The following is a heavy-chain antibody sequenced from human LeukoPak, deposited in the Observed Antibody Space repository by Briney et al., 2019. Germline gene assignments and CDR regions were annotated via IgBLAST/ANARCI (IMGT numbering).Heavy chain of an antibody. CDR2: IYPDGRI. D-gene: IGHD3-22*01. V-gene: IGHV4-59*12. Sequence: PSETLSLTCSVSSGSMTDSSWSWFRQAPGKGFEWLGFIYPDGRIEYSPSLRSRVTFSVATSKLEATVRLSSVTASDTAVYYCTREGYDRSGYFLDFWGQGTLVTVSS. CDR1: SGSMTDSS. J-gene: IGHJ4*02. CDR3: TREGYDRSGYFLDF.